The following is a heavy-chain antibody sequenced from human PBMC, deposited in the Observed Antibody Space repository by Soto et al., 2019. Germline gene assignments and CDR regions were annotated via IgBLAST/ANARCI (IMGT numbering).Heavy chain of an antibody. CDR2: VYYDGHT. J-gene: IGHJ4*02. V-gene: IGHV4-59*01. CDR3: ARDLFGGYCLDY. Sequence: SETLSLTCTVSGRSINNNFWGWIRQPPGKGLEWIGYVYYDGHTDYNPSLESRVTIAVDTSKNQFSPRLTSVTAADTAVYYCARDLFGGYCLDYWGQGALVT. D-gene: IGHD5-12*01. CDR1: GRSINNNF.